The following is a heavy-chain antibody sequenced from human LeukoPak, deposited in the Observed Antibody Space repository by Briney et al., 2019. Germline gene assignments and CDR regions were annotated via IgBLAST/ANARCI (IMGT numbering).Heavy chain of an antibody. CDR1: GYTFTSYG. V-gene: IGHV1-18*01. D-gene: IGHD3-22*01. Sequence: ASVKVSCKASGYTFTSYGISWVRQAPGQGLEWMGWISAYNGNTNYAQKLQGRVTMTTDPSTSTAYMELRSLRSDDTAVYYCARVLYYYDSSGRIGAFDIWGQGTMVTVSS. J-gene: IGHJ3*02. CDR3: ARVLYYYDSSGRIGAFDI. CDR2: ISAYNGNT.